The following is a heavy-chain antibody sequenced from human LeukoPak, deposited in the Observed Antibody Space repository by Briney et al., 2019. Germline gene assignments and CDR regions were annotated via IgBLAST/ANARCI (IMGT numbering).Heavy chain of an antibody. V-gene: IGHV3-23*01. J-gene: IGHJ4*02. Sequence: GGSLRLSCAASGFSLSSYAMSWVRQPPGKGLEWVSSIFPSGGEIHYADSVRGRFTISRDNSKSTLSLQMNSLRAEDTAIYYCATYRQVLLPFESWGQGTLVTVSS. D-gene: IGHD2-8*02. CDR1: GFSLSSYA. CDR3: ATYRQVLLPFES. CDR2: IFPSGGEI.